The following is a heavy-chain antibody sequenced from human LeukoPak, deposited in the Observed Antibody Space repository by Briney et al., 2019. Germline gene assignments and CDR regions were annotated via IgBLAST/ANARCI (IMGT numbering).Heavy chain of an antibody. Sequence: SETLFLTCTVSGDSISGYYWSWIRQTPGRGLEWIASIHSSGTTKYNPSLKSRVTMSVDTSKNQFSLRLTSVTAADTAVYFCARGYFDTSGSSNPFDYWGQGALVTVSS. CDR3: ARGYFDTSGSSNPFDY. D-gene: IGHD3-22*01. J-gene: IGHJ4*02. CDR1: GDSISGYY. V-gene: IGHV4-4*09. CDR2: IHSSGTT.